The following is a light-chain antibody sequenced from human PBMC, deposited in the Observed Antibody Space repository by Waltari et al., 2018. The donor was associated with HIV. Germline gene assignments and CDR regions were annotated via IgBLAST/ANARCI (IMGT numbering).Light chain of an antibody. CDR1: RSNIGSNY. CDR3: ATWDDSLSGRV. V-gene: IGLV1-47*01. CDR2: RNN. Sequence: QSVLTQPPSASGAPGQKFTISRSGSRSNIGSNYVYWYQQLPGAAPKLLIYRNNQRPAGVPDRFSGSKSGTSASLAVSGLRSEDEGHYYCATWDDSLSGRVFGGGTKLTVL. J-gene: IGLJ3*02.